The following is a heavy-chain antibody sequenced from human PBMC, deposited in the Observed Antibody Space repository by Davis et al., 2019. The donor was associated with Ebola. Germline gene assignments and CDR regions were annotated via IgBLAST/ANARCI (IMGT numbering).Heavy chain of an antibody. CDR1: GGSVSSGSYY. J-gene: IGHJ4*02. D-gene: IGHD4-23*01. Sequence: MPGGSLRLSCTVSGGSVSSGSYYWSWIRQPPGKGLEWIGYIYYSGSTNYNPSLKSRVTISVDTSKNQFSLKLSSVTAADTAVYYCASGTGGNPFDYWGQGTLVTVSS. CDR2: IYYSGST. V-gene: IGHV4-61*01. CDR3: ASGTGGNPFDY.